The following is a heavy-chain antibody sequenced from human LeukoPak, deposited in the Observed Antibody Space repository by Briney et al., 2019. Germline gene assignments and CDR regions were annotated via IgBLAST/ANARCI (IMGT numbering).Heavy chain of an antibody. Sequence: GGSLRLSCAASGFTLSNHWMTWVRQVPGRGPEWVANVNRDGSETYYLDSVKGRFTIFRDNAKNSLYLQMNSLRAEDTAVYYCTRELPIVAWGQGTLVTVSS. V-gene: IGHV3-7*01. J-gene: IGHJ5*02. D-gene: IGHD2-15*01. CDR2: VNRDGSET. CDR1: GFTLSNHW. CDR3: TRELPIVA.